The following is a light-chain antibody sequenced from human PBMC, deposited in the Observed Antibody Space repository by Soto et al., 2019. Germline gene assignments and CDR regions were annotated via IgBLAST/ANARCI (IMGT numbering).Light chain of an antibody. Sequence: TQSPSNVSASAGDRVTITCRASQNIWRLMAWYQQKPGKAPELLIYDASSLQSGVPPRFSGSGSGTDFTLTISSLEPEDFAVYCCQHRSNWPLTFGQGTRLEIK. V-gene: IGKV1-12*01. CDR3: QHRSNWPLT. CDR1: QNIWRL. CDR2: DAS. J-gene: IGKJ5*01.